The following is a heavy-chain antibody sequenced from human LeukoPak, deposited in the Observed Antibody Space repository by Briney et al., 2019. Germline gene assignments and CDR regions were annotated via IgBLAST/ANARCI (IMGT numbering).Heavy chain of an antibody. CDR2: IYYRGST. Sequence: TLSLTLTVSGGSISSGGYYLNWIRQYPGKGLEWIGNIYYRGSTYNNPSLKRRVRITLDKSKTQFSLKLSSVIAADTAVYYCARDRPKYYYESSDYYPHDAFDVWGQGTMVTVSS. D-gene: IGHD3-22*01. J-gene: IGHJ3*01. V-gene: IGHV4-31*03. CDR1: GGSISSGGYY. CDR3: ARDRPKYYYESSDYYPHDAFDV.